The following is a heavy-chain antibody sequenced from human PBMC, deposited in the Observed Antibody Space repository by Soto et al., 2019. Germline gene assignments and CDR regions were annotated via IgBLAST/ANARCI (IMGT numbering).Heavy chain of an antibody. J-gene: IGHJ6*02. CDR3: ARMNGSGSYYYYGMDV. CDR1: GGSIISGGYY. D-gene: IGHD3-10*01. V-gene: IGHV4-31*03. Sequence: SETLSLTCTVSGGSIISGGYYWIWIRQHPGKGLEWIGYIYYSGSTYYNPSLKSRVTISVDTSKNQFSLKLSSVTAADTAVYYCARMNGSGSYYYYGMDVWGQGTTVTVSS. CDR2: IYYSGST.